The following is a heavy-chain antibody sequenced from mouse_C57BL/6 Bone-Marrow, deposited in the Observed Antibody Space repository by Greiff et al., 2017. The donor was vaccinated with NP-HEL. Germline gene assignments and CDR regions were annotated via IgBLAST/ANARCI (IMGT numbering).Heavy chain of an antibody. J-gene: IGHJ2*01. CDR2: IDPSDSYT. V-gene: IGHV1-69*01. D-gene: IGHD1-1*01. Sequence: QVQLQQPGAELVMPGASVKLSCKASGYTFTSYWMHWVKQRPGQGLEWIGEIDPSDSYTNYNQKFKGKSTLTVDKSSSTAYMQLSGLTSEDSAVYYCASFLYGSSPHWGQGTTLTVSS. CDR1: GYTFTSYW. CDR3: ASFLYGSSPH.